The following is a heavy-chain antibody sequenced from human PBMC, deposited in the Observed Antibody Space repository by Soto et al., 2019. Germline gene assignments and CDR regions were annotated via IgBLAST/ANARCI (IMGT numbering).Heavy chain of an antibody. CDR3: ARGEDRSSRRQNCFDP. CDR2: LSYSGST. J-gene: IGHJ5*02. V-gene: IGHV4-59*01. CDR1: GASISSYY. Sequence: SETLSLTCTVVGASISSYYWSWIRQPPGKGLEWVGYLSYSGSTSYNPSLKSRVIMSVDTSKNQMSLKLTSVTAADTAVYFCARGEDRSSRRQNCFDPWGQGTLVTVS. D-gene: IGHD6-6*01.